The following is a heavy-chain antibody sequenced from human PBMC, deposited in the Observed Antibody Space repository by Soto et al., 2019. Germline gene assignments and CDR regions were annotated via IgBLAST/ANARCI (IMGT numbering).Heavy chain of an antibody. CDR2: ISFDGNNK. V-gene: IGHV3-30*18. CDR3: AKDRIVVVPAATRGFDP. J-gene: IGHJ5*02. Sequence: GGSLRLSCAASGFTFSSFGMHWVRQAPGKGLEWVAVISFDGNNKYYADSVKGRFSISRDNSKNTLYLQMNTLRAEDTAVYYCAKDRIVVVPAATRGFDPWGQGTLVTVSS. D-gene: IGHD2-2*01. CDR1: GFTFSSFG.